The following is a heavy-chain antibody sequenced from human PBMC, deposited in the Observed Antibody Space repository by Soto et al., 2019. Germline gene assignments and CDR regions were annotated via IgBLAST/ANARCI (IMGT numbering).Heavy chain of an antibody. J-gene: IGHJ4*02. Sequence: EVQLLESGGAWVQPGGSLRLSCAASGFPFTSYAMTWAPQAPGKGLEWVSAISGSGGSTYYADSVKGRFTNSRDNSKNTLYLQMNSLRAEDTAVYYCAKGHQPDYWGQGTLVTVSS. CDR1: GFPFTSYA. V-gene: IGHV3-23*01. CDR2: ISGSGGST. CDR3: AKGHQPDY.